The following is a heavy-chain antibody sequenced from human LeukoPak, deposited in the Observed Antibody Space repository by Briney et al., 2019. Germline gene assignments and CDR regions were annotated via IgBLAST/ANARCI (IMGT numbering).Heavy chain of an antibody. Sequence: SGGSLRLSCAASGFTFSQYGMHWVRQAPGEGLEWVSLIYGDGTTTYADSVKGRFTIYRDITKSTLYLHMDSLRAEDTGLYYCARGGSGYAWAFDIWGQGTMLTVSS. V-gene: IGHV3-NL1*01. CDR3: ARGGSGYAWAFDI. D-gene: IGHD5-12*01. J-gene: IGHJ3*02. CDR2: IYGDGTT. CDR1: GFTFSQYG.